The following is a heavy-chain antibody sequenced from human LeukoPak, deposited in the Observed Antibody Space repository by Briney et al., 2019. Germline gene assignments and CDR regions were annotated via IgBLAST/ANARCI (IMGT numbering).Heavy chain of an antibody. V-gene: IGHV1-69*06. CDR2: IIPIFGTA. CDR1: GGTFSNYA. J-gene: IGHJ6*04. Sequence: ASVKVSCKASGGTFSNYAISWVRQAPGQGLEWMGGIIPIFGTANYAQKFQGRVTITADKSTSTAYMELSSLRSEDTAVYYCARSVVVVVASYYYYYGMDVWGKGTTVTVSS. CDR3: ARSVVVVVASYYYYYGMDV. D-gene: IGHD2-15*01.